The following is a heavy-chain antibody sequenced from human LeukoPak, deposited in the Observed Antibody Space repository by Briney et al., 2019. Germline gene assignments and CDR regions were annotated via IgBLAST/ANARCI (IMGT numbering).Heavy chain of an antibody. CDR3: ARRDIVTTIAL. D-gene: IGHD5-12*01. J-gene: IGHJ3*01. CDR2: IYDSGST. V-gene: IGHV4-4*02. Sequence: KPSGTLSLTCAVSGGSISSTNWWSWARQPPGKGLEWIGEIYDSGSTNYNPSLKSRVTISVDKSKNQFSPKLSSVTAADTAVYFCARRDIVTTIALWGQGTMVTVSS. CDR1: GGSISSTNW.